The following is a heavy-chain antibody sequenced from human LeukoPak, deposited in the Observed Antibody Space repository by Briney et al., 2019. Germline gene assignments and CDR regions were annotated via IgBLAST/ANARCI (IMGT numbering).Heavy chain of an antibody. J-gene: IGHJ6*03. CDR2: IHYSGST. Sequence: PSETLFLTCTVSGGSIGSYYWSWVRQPPGKGLEWIGYIHYSGSTNYNPSLKSRVTTSIDTSKNQFSLKVTSVTAADAAVYYCARAGFYASVNQYYYYYYMDVWGTGTTVTVSS. V-gene: IGHV4-59*01. CDR1: GGSIGSYY. CDR3: ARAGFYASVNQYYYYYYMDV. D-gene: IGHD2/OR15-2a*01.